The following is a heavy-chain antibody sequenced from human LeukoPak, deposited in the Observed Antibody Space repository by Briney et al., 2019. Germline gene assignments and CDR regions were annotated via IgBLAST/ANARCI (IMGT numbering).Heavy chain of an antibody. D-gene: IGHD2-2*01. CDR1: GFTFSSGY. CDR3: AREGYCSSTSCYYFDY. Sequence: PGGSLRLSCAVSGFTFSSGYMHWVRQPPGKGPVWVSRISSDGSNTIYADSVKGRFTISRDNSKNTLYLQMNSLGAEDTAVYYCAREGYCSSTSCYYFDYWGQGTLVTVSS. J-gene: IGHJ4*02. CDR2: ISSDGSNT. V-gene: IGHV3-74*01.